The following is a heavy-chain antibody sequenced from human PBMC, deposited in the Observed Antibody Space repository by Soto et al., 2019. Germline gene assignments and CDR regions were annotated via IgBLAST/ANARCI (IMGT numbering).Heavy chain of an antibody. CDR2: ISSSSSYT. Sequence: WGSLRLSCAASGFTFNMYWMHWVRQAPGEGQGLRRGLEWVSYISSSSSYTNYADSVKGRFTISRDNAKNSLNAADTAVYYCAGELSNSPEYFDFWGLGTLVTVSS. D-gene: IGHD6-6*01. CDR3: AGELSNSPEYFDF. J-gene: IGHJ4*02. V-gene: IGHV3-11*05. CDR1: GFTFNMYW.